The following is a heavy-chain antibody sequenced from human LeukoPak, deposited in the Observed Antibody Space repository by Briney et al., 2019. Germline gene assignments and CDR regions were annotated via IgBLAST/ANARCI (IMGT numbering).Heavy chain of an antibody. CDR3: ARGSSSSGNRFPSNY. D-gene: IGHD5-12*01. J-gene: IGHJ4*02. V-gene: IGHV1-2*02. CDR1: GYTFTGYY. CDR2: ISPNSGGT. Sequence: ASVKVSCKASGYTFTGYYIHWIRQAPGQGLAWMGWISPNSGGTKYAQKFQGRVTMTRDTSITTAYMELNTLRSDDTAIYYCARGSSSSGNRFPSNYWGQGTLVTVSS.